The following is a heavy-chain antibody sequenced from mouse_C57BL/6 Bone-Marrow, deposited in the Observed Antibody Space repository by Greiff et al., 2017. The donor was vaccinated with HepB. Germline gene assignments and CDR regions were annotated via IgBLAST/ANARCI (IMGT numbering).Heavy chain of an antibody. Sequence: ESGPGLVKPSQSLSLTCSVTGYSITSGYYWNWIRQFPGNKLEWMGYISYDGSNNYNPSLKNRISITRDTSKNQFFLKLNSVTTEDTATYYCAREEGGTDYWGQGTTLTVSS. CDR2: ISYDGSN. CDR3: AREEGGTDY. D-gene: IGHD4-1*01. V-gene: IGHV3-6*01. CDR1: GYSITSGYY. J-gene: IGHJ2*01.